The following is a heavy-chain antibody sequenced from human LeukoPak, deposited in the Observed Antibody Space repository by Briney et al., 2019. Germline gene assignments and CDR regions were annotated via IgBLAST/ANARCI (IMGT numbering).Heavy chain of an antibody. D-gene: IGHD2-15*01. Sequence: GGSLRLSCAASGFTFSDHYMDWVRQAPGKGLEWVSVISGSAGSTYYADSVKGRFTISRDNSKNTLYLQMNSLRAEDTAVYYCAKGKVKGGYCSGGSCYPFDYWGQGSLVTVSS. CDR2: ISGSAGST. CDR1: GFTFSDHY. V-gene: IGHV3-23*01. J-gene: IGHJ4*02. CDR3: AKGKVKGGYCSGGSCYPFDY.